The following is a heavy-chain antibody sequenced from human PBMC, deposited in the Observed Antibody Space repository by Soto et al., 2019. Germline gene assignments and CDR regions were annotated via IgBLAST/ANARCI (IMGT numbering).Heavy chain of an antibody. J-gene: IGHJ3*02. CDR3: TTDWGHISSWYEGAFDI. CDR2: IKSKTDGGTT. D-gene: IGHD6-13*01. CDR1: GFTFSNAW. V-gene: IGHV3-15*01. Sequence: GGSLRLSCAASGFTFSNAWMSWVRQAPGKGLEWVGRIKSKTDGGTTDYAAPVKGRFTISRDDSKNTLYLQMNSLKTEDTAVYYCTTDWGHISSWYEGAFDIWCQGPMVTVSS.